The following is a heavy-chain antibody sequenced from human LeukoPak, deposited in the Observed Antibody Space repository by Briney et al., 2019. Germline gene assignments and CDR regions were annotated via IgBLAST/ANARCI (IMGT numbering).Heavy chain of an antibody. D-gene: IGHD4-11*01. CDR2: ISGSGGST. CDR3: AKAPTVTTGRVSYYMDV. J-gene: IGHJ6*03. Sequence: GGSLRLSCAASGFTFSSYAMSWVRQAPGEGLEWVLAISGSGGSTYYADSVKGRFTISRDNSKNTLYLQMNSLRAEDTAVYYCAKAPTVTTGRVSYYMDVWGKGTTVTVSS. CDR1: GFTFSSYA. V-gene: IGHV3-23*01.